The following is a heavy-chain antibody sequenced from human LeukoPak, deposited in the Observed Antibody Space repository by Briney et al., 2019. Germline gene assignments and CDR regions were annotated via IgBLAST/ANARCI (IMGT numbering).Heavy chain of an antibody. J-gene: IGHJ5*02. D-gene: IGHD3-3*01. Sequence: GGSLRLSCAASGFTVSSNYMSWVRQAPGKGLEWVSVIYSGGSTYYADSVKGRFTISRDNSKNTLYLQMNSLRAEDTAVYYCAREVYDFWSGYYLNWFDPWGQGTLVTVSS. V-gene: IGHV3-53*01. CDR1: GFTVSSNY. CDR3: AREVYDFWSGYYLNWFDP. CDR2: IYSGGST.